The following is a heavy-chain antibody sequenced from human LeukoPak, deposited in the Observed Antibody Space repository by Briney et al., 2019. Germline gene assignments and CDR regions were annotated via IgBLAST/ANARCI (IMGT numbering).Heavy chain of an antibody. V-gene: IGHV7-4-1*02. CDR1: GYTFTSYA. CDR2: INTNTGNP. CDR3: ARQGPGYCGSTRCYGVGH. Sequence: ASVKVSCKASGYTFTSYAMNWVRQAPGQGLEWMGWINTNTGNPTYARGFTGRFVFSLDTSVSTAYLQISSLKVEDTAVYYCARQGPGYCGSTRCYGVGHWGQGTLVTVSS. D-gene: IGHD2-2*01. J-gene: IGHJ4*02.